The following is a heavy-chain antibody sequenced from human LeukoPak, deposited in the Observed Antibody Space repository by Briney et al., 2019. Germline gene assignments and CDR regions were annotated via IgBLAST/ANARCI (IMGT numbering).Heavy chain of an antibody. D-gene: IGHD6-19*01. Sequence: GASVKVSCKPSGYTFTGYYMHWVRQAPGQGLEWMGWINPNSGGANYAQKFQGRVTMTRDTSISTAYMELSRLRSDDTAVYYCARVLYSSGWPYFDYWGQGTLVTVSS. V-gene: IGHV1-2*02. CDR3: ARVLYSSGWPYFDY. CDR1: GYTFTGYY. J-gene: IGHJ4*02. CDR2: INPNSGGA.